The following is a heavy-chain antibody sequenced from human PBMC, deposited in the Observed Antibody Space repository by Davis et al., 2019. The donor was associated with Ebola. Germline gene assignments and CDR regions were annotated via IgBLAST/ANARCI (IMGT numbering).Heavy chain of an antibody. CDR1: GGTFSSYA. CDR3: AAGPRDRGDAVVMAGPPPFYFYYGMDV. CDR2: IIPILGIA. D-gene: IGHD2-15*01. V-gene: IGHV1-69*04. J-gene: IGHJ6*02. Sequence: SVKVSCKASGGTFSSYAISWVRQAPGQGLEWMGRIIPILGIANYAQKFQGRVTITADKSTSTAYMELSSLRSEDTAVYFCAAGPRDRGDAVVMAGPPPFYFYYGMDVWGQGTTVTVSS.